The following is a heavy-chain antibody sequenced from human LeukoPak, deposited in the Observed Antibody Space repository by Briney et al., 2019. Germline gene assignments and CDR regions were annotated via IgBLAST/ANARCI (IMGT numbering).Heavy chain of an antibody. CDR1: GFTFSTYG. CDR2: ISGSGGST. CDR3: ARGMTPIDY. J-gene: IGHJ4*02. V-gene: IGHV3-23*01. Sequence: GGSLRLSCEASGFTFSTYGMSWVRQAPGKGLEWVSAISGSGGSTYYADSVKGRVTISRDNSKNTLYVQMNSLRAEGTAVYYCARGMTPIDYWGQGTLVTVSS.